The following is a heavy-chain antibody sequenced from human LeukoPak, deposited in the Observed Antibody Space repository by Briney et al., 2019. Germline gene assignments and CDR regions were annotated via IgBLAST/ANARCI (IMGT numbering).Heavy chain of an antibody. CDR3: ARDPGYGGNSWGPGAFDI. CDR1: GFTFSSYW. D-gene: IGHD4-23*01. CDR2: IGTAGDT. J-gene: IGHJ3*02. Sequence: GGSLRLSCAASGFTFSSYWMSWVRQATGKGLEWVSAIGTAGDTYYPGSVKGRFTISRENAKNSLYLQMNSLRAGDTAVYYCARDPGYGGNSWGPGAFDIWGQGTMVTVSS. V-gene: IGHV3-13*04.